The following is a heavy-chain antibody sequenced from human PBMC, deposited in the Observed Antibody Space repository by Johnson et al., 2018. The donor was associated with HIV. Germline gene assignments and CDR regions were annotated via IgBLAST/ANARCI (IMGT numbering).Heavy chain of an antibody. CDR1: GFIFSNYA. CDR3: ATGVGAKTLTDAFDI. J-gene: IGHJ3*02. CDR2: ISYDGRNK. V-gene: IGHV3-30*04. D-gene: IGHD1-26*01. Sequence: QVQLVESGGGVVQPGRSLRLSCAASGFIFSNYAMHWGLQAPGKGLEWVAVISYDGRNKYYTDSVKGRFTISRDNSKNTLSLQMDSLRPEDTAVYYCATGVGAKTLTDAFDIWGQGTMVTVSS.